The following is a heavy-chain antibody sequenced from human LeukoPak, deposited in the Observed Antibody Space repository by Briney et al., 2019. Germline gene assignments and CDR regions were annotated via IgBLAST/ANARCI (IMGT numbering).Heavy chain of an antibody. CDR2: ISSSSSYT. CDR1: GFTFSDYY. V-gene: IGHV3-11*06. CDR3: ARAPHYSNYGPYYYGMDV. J-gene: IGHJ6*02. D-gene: IGHD4-11*01. Sequence: GGSLRLSCAASGFTFSDYYMSWIRQAPGKGLEWVSYISSSSSYTNYADSVKGRFTISRDNAKNSLYLQMNSLRAEDTAVYYCARAPHYSNYGPYYYGMDVWGQGTTVTVSS.